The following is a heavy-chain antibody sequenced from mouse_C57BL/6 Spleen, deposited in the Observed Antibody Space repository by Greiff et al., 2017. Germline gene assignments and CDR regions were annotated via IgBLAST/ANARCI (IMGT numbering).Heavy chain of an antibody. CDR1: GYTFTSYW. CDR3: ARSRGGWFAY. V-gene: IGHV1-69*01. J-gene: IGHJ3*01. CDR2: IDPSDSYT. Sequence: QVQLKQPGAELVMPGASVKLSCKASGYTFTSYWMHWVKQRPGQGLEWIGEIDPSDSYTNYNQKFKGKSTLTVDKSSSTAYMQLSSLTSEDSAVYYCARSRGGWFAYWGQGTLVTVSA.